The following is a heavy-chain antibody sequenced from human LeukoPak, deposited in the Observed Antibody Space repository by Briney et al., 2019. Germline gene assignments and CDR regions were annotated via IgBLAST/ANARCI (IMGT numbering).Heavy chain of an antibody. V-gene: IGHV3-23*01. Sequence: GGSLRLSCAASGFTFSSYAMSWVRQAPGKGLEWVSAISGSGGSTYYADSVKGRFTISRDNSKNTLYLQMNSLRTEDTAVYYCARAFGGFTPFYYYYMDVWGKGTTVTVSS. D-gene: IGHD4-23*01. CDR3: ARAFGGFTPFYYYYMDV. CDR2: ISGSGGST. CDR1: GFTFSSYA. J-gene: IGHJ6*03.